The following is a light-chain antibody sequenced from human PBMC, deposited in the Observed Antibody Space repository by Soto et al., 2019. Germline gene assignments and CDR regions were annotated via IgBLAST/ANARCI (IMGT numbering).Light chain of an antibody. CDR1: SSDVGGYNF. CDR2: EVS. CDR3: SSYTTSSNVV. V-gene: IGLV2-14*03. J-gene: IGLJ1*01. Sequence: LTQPASVFGSPGQSITISCTGTSSDVGGYNFVSWYQQHPGKAPKLMIYEVSNRPSGVSNRFSGSKSGNTASLTISGLQPEEEADYYCSSYTTSSNVVFGTGTKVTVL.